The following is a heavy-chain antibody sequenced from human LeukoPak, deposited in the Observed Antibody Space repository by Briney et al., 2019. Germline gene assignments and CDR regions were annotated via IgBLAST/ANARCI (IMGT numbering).Heavy chain of an antibody. D-gene: IGHD3-3*01. CDR2: INSDGSST. CDR3: ARGFTIFGVVNDGFDI. CDR1: EFTFSNYW. V-gene: IGHV3-74*01. J-gene: IGHJ3*02. Sequence: GGSLRLSCAASEFTFSNYWMHWVRQAPGKGLVWVSRINSDGSSTSYADSVKGRFTISRDNAKNTLYLQMNNLRVEDTAVYYCARGFTIFGVVNDGFDIRGQGTTVTVSS.